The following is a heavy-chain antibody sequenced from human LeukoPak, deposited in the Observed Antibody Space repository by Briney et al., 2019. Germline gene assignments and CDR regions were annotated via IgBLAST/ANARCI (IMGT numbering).Heavy chain of an antibody. V-gene: IGHV4-59*01. D-gene: IGHD3-22*01. CDR2: IYYSGST. CDR1: GGSISSYY. CDR3: ARGSFGYDSSGDRASLFDH. J-gene: IGHJ4*02. Sequence: PSETLSLTCTVSGGSISSYYWSWIRQPPGKGLEWIGNIYYSGSTNYNPSLKSRVTISVDTSKNQFSLKLSSVTAADTAVYYCARGSFGYDSSGDRASLFDHWGQGTLVTVSS.